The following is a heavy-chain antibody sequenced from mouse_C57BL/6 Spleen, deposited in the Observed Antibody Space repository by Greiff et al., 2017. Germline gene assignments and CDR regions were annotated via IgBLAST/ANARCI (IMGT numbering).Heavy chain of an antibody. D-gene: IGHD1-1*01. CDR2: INPNYGTT. CDR3: ANYYYGSSHYAMDY. Sequence: EVQLQQSGPELVKPGASVKISCKASGYSFTDYNMNWVKQSNGKSLEWIGVINPNYGTTSYNQKFKGKATLTVDQSSSTAYMQLNSLTSEDSAVYYCANYYYGSSHYAMDYWGQGTSVTVSS. V-gene: IGHV1-39*01. CDR1: GYSFTDYN. J-gene: IGHJ4*01.